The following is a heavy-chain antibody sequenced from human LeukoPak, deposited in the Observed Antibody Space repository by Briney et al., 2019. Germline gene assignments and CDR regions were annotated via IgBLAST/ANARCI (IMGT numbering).Heavy chain of an antibody. V-gene: IGHV3-7*01. CDR2: INQDESEK. CDR3: ARGRDLLN. Sequence: GGSLRLSCAASGFTFSKNWMSGVRQAPGKGLEWAATINQDESEKYHVDSVKGRVTISRDNAKNYLYLQMNSLRADDSGVYYCARGRDLLNWGQGNLVTVSS. CDR1: GFTFSKNW. J-gene: IGHJ4*02. D-gene: IGHD2-21*01.